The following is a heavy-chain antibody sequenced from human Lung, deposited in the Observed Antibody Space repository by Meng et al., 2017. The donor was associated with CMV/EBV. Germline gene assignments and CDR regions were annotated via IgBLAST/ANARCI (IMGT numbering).Heavy chain of an antibody. CDR2: IDTGSST. CDR3: ARSIGYCSSISCYPEDSGYYYYGMAV. J-gene: IGHJ6*02. Sequence: ESLKISXAASGFTVSRNYMNWVRQAPGKGLEWVSLIDTGSSTYYADSVKGRLTISRDNSKNTLYFEMNSLRVEDTAVYYCARSIGYCSSISCYPEDSGYYYYGMAVWGQGTTVTVSS. V-gene: IGHV3-66*02. CDR1: GFTVSRNY. D-gene: IGHD2-2*03.